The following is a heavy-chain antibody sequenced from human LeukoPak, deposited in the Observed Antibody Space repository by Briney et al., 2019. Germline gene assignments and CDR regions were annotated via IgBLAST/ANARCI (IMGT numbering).Heavy chain of an antibody. V-gene: IGHV4-61*01. J-gene: IGHJ4*02. CDR2: IYYSGST. CDR1: GVSVSSGSYY. D-gene: IGHD3-10*02. Sequence: SETLSLTCTVSGVSVSSGSYYWSWIRQPPGKGLEWIGYIYYSGSTNYNPSLKSRVTISVDTSENQFSLKLSSVTAADTAVYYCARAYSEYYYVGYFDYWGQGTLVTVSS. CDR3: ARAYSEYYYVGYFDY.